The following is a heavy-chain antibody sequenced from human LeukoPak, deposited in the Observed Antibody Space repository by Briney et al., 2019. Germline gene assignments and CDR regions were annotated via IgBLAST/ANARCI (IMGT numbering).Heavy chain of an antibody. V-gene: IGHV3-7*01. D-gene: IGHD2-2*01. CDR1: GFTFRSFW. Sequence: GGSLRLSCAASGFTFRSFWMSWVRQAPEKGLEWVANIKQDETEKYYVDSVKGRFIISRDNARNSLYLQMNSLRVEDTAVYYCARHLSSTADHWGQGTLVTVSS. CDR3: ARHLSSTADH. J-gene: IGHJ4*02. CDR2: IKQDETEK.